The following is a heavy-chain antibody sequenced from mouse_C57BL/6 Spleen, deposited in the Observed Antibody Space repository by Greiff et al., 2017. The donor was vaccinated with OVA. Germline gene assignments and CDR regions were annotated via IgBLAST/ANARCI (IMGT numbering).Heavy chain of an antibody. J-gene: IGHJ3*01. CDR2: IYPSDSDT. D-gene: IGHD2-10*02. V-gene: IGHV1-74*01. Sequence: QVQLQQPGAELVKPGASVKVSCKASGYTFTSYWMHWVKQRPGQGLEWIGRIYPSDSDTNYNQKFKGKATLTVDKSSSTAYMQLSSLTSEDSAVYCCTIDGYGPSFAYWGQGTLVTVSA. CDR1: GYTFTSYW. CDR3: TIDGYGPSFAY.